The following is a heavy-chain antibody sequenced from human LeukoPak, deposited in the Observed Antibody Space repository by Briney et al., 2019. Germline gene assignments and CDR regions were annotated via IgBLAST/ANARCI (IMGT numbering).Heavy chain of an antibody. CDR3: AHGSMYQLDY. Sequence: GGSLRLSCAASGFTFSSYAMGWVRQAPGKGLEWVSTISGSGDSSYYADSVKGRFTISRDNSKSTLYLQMNSLRAEDTAVYYCAHGSMYQLDYWGQGTLVTVSS. J-gene: IGHJ4*02. CDR1: GFTFSSYA. D-gene: IGHD2-2*01. V-gene: IGHV3-23*01. CDR2: ISGSGDSS.